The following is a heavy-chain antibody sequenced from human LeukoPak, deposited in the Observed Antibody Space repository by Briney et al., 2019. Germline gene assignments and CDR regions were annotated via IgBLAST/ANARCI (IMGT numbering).Heavy chain of an antibody. J-gene: IGHJ4*02. CDR1: GFTFDDNA. CDR3: AKAARYFDWLPYFDS. V-gene: IGHV3-43*02. D-gene: IGHD3-9*01. Sequence: GGALRLSCAASGFTFDDNAMHWVRQTPGKGLEGVSLISGDGGSRDYADSVKGRFTVSRDNSKNSLYLQMNSLRTDDTAFYFCAKAARYFDWLPYFDSWGQGTLVTVSS. CDR2: ISGDGGSR.